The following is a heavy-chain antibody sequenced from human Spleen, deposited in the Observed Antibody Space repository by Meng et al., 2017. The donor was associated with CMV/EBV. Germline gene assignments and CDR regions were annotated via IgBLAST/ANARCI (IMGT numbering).Heavy chain of an antibody. CDR2: IYYSGST. D-gene: IGHD3-22*01. CDR1: GFTFSRYSMN. J-gene: IGHJ4*02. Sequence: ESLKISCAASGFTFSRYSMNWVRQAPGKGLECIGNIYYSGSTYYNPSLKSRVTISVDTSKNQFSLKLSSVTVTDTAVYYCATLEGYYDGSGYSFDYWGQGTLVTVSS. CDR3: ATLEGYYDGSGYSFDY. V-gene: IGHV4-59*04.